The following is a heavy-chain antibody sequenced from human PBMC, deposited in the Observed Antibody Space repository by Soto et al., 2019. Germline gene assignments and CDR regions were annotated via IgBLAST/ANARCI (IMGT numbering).Heavy chain of an antibody. Sequence: GGSLRLSCAASGFTFSSYGMHWVRQAPGKGLEWVAVISYDGSNKYYADSVKGRFTISRDNSKNTLYLQMNSLRAEDTAVYYWAKVVGYYYGSGSYYNKYYFDYWGQGTLVTVSS. J-gene: IGHJ4*02. CDR3: AKVVGYYYGSGSYYNKYYFDY. V-gene: IGHV3-30*18. D-gene: IGHD3-10*01. CDR1: GFTFSSYG. CDR2: ISYDGSNK.